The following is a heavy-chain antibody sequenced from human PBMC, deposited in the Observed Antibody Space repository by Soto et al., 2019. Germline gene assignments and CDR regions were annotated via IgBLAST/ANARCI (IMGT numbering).Heavy chain of an antibody. V-gene: IGHV1-2*02. Sequence: QVQLVQSGTEVKKPGASVKVSCKTTGYTFTGYYMHWVRQAPGQGLEWMGWINPDTGATNYAQKFQGRVSMTRDTSLSTAYLEVTRLGSDDTAIYYCSTLTIFGVAHQVDYWGQGTLVTVSS. J-gene: IGHJ4*02. CDR3: STLTIFGVAHQVDY. D-gene: IGHD3-3*02. CDR2: INPDTGAT. CDR1: GYTFTGYY.